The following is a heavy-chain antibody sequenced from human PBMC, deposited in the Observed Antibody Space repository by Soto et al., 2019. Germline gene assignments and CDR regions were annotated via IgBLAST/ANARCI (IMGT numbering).Heavy chain of an antibody. D-gene: IGHD2-2*01. CDR2: ISYDGSNK. CDR1: GFTFSSYG. J-gene: IGHJ4*02. Sequence: GGSLRLSCAASGFTFSSYGMHWVRQAPGKGLEWVAVISYDGSNKYYADSVKGRFTISRDNSKNTLYLQMNSLRAEDTAVYYCVRASITSQYGAGYFDYWGQGTLVTVSS. CDR3: VRASITSQYGAGYFDY. V-gene: IGHV3-30*03.